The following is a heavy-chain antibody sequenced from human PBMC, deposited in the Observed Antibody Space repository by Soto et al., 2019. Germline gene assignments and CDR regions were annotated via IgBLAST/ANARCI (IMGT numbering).Heavy chain of an antibody. Sequence: SETLSLTCAVSGYSISSGYYWGWIRQPPGKGLEWIGSIYHSGSTYYNPSLKSRVTISVDTSKNTLYLQMNSLRAEDTAVYYCAKDHDFWSGSPPSFDPWGQGTLVTVSS. D-gene: IGHD3-3*01. CDR1: GYSISSGYY. CDR2: IYHSGST. CDR3: AKDHDFWSGSPPSFDP. J-gene: IGHJ5*02. V-gene: IGHV4-38-2*02.